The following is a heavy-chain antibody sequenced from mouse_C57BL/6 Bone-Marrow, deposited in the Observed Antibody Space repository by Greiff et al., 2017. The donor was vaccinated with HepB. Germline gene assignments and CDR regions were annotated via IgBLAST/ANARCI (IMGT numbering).Heavy chain of an antibody. CDR1: GFTFSDYG. J-gene: IGHJ2*01. CDR2: ISSGSSTI. CDR3: ARPGLLVRVPYFDY. V-gene: IGHV5-17*01. D-gene: IGHD1-1*01. Sequence: EVKLVESGGGLVKPGGSLKLSCAASGFTFSDYGMHWVRQAPEKGLEWVAYISSGSSTIYYADTVKGRFTISRDNAKTTLFLQMTSLRSEDTAMYYCARPGLLVRVPYFDYWGQGTTLTVSS.